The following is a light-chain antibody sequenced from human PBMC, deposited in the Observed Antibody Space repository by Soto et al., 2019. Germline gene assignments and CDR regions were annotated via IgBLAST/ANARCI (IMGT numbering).Light chain of an antibody. J-gene: IGLJ2*01. CDR2: SNN. CDR1: SSNIGSNT. CDR3: AAWDDSLNGLVV. Sequence: QSVLTQPPSASGTPRQRVTISCSGSSSNIGSNTVNWYQQLPGTAPKLLIYSNNQRPSGVPDRFSGSKSGTSASLAISRLQSEDEADYYCAAWDDSLNGLVVFGGGTKLTVL. V-gene: IGLV1-44*01.